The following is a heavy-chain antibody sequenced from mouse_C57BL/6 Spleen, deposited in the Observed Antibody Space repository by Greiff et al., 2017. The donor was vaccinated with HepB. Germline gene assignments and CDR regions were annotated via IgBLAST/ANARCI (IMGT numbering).Heavy chain of an antibody. Sequence: EVHLVESGPVLVKPGASVKMSCKASGYTFTDYYMNWVKQSHGKSLEWIGVINPYNGGTSYNQKFKGKATLTVDKSSSTAYMELNSLTSEDSAVYYCARRGYYDYGGPFAYWGQGTLVTVSA. CDR3: ARRGYYDYGGPFAY. V-gene: IGHV1-19*01. CDR1: GYTFTDYY. CDR2: INPYNGGT. J-gene: IGHJ3*01. D-gene: IGHD2-4*01.